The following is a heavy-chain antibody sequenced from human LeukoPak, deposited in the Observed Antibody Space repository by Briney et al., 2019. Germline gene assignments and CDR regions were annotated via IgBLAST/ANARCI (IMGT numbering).Heavy chain of an antibody. V-gene: IGHV3-30*18. CDR3: AKDKTTYYYYYGMDI. D-gene: IGHD4-11*01. CDR1: GFTFSSYW. Sequence: GGSLRLSCAASGFTFSSYWVSWVRQAPGKGLEWVAVISNDGGNKYYADSVKGRFTISRDNSKNTLYLQMNSLRAEDTAVYYCAKDKTTYYYYYGMDIWGQGTTVTVSS. CDR2: ISNDGGNK. J-gene: IGHJ6*02.